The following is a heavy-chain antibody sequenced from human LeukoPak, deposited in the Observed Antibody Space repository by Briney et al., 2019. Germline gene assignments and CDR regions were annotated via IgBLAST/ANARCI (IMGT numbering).Heavy chain of an antibody. CDR3: ARDISPTLRLGGDYYYYGMDV. CDR1: GYTSTGYY. J-gene: IGHJ6*02. CDR2: INTNIGGI. V-gene: IGHV1-2*02. Sequence: ASVKVSCTASGYTSTGYYIHWVRQAPGQGLEWMGWINTNIGGINYAQKFQGRVTMPRDTSISTAYMELSRLRSDDTAVYYCARDISPTLRLGGDYYYYGMDVWGQGTTVTVSS. D-gene: IGHD3-16*01.